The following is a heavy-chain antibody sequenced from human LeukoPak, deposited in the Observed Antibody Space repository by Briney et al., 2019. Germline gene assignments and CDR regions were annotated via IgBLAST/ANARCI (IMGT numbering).Heavy chain of an antibody. Sequence: GGSLRLSCAASGFTFSSYWMSWVRQAPGKGLEWVANIKQDGSEKYYVDSVKGRFTISRDNAKNSLYLQMNSLRAEDTAVYYCARDSPQYQLQSFAVAGPNNWFDPWGQGTLVTVSS. J-gene: IGHJ5*02. V-gene: IGHV3-7*03. CDR3: ARDSPQYQLQSFAVAGPNNWFDP. D-gene: IGHD2-2*01. CDR1: GFTFSSYW. CDR2: IKQDGSEK.